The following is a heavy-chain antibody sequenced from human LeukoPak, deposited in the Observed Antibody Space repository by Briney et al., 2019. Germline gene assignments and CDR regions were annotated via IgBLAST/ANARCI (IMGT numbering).Heavy chain of an antibody. CDR3: ARFSAATKRPDSDFWSGYYSEFDY. Sequence: GESLKISCKGSGYSFTNHWIGWVRQMPGKGLEWMGIIYPGDSDTRYSPSFQGQVSISADKSISTAYLQWSSLKASDTAMYYCARFSAATKRPDSDFWSGYYSEFDYWGQGTLVTVSS. J-gene: IGHJ4*02. D-gene: IGHD3-3*01. CDR2: IYPGDSDT. CDR1: GYSFTNHW. V-gene: IGHV5-51*01.